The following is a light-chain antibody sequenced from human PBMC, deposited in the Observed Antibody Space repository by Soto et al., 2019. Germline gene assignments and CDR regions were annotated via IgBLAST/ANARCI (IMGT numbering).Light chain of an antibody. CDR2: AAS. V-gene: IGKV1-9*01. CDR3: QQLNSYPP. J-gene: IGKJ3*01. CDR1: QGISSY. Sequence: IQLTQSPSSLSASVGDRVTITCRASQGISSYLAWYQQKPGKAPKLLIYAASTLQSGVPSRFSGSGSGTDFTLNISSLHPEDFATYYCQQLNSYPPFGPGTKVDIK.